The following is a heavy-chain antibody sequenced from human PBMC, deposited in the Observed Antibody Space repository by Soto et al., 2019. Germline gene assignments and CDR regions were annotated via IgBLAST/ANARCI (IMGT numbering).Heavy chain of an antibody. V-gene: IGHV5-51*01. CDR2: IFPGDSDI. CDR1: GYSFTNYW. J-gene: IGHJ6*02. Sequence: GESLKISCKGSGYSFTNYWIGWVRQMPGKGLEWVGVIFPGDSDIRYSPSFQGQVTISVDKSISTAYLQWNSLKASDTAMYYCARHGQPTKYYYYQYGLDVWGQGTTVTVSS. CDR3: ARHGQPTKYYYYQYGLDV. D-gene: IGHD1-1*01.